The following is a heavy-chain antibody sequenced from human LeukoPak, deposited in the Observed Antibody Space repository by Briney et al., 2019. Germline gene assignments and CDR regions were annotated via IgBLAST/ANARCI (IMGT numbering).Heavy chain of an antibody. CDR1: GFTFRSYD. D-gene: IGHD3-16*01. CDR2: VGTAGDT. CDR3: VRALPGGFDS. Sequence: PGGSLRLSCAGSGFTFRSYDMHWVRQATGKGLEWVSGVGTAGDTYYSGSVKGRFTISGENAKNSSYLQMNSLRAGDTAVYYCVRALPGGFDSWGQGTLVTVSS. J-gene: IGHJ4*02. V-gene: IGHV3-13*04.